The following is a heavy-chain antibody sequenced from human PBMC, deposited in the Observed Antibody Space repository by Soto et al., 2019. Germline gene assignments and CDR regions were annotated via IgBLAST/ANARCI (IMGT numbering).Heavy chain of an antibody. Sequence: QVQLVKSGAEVKKPGASVKVSCKASGYTFTNYEIHWVRQATGQGLEWMGWMNPNSGNTDYAQKFQGRVTMTRNTSIRTAYMELSSLRSEDTAVYYCARGREYSYDYWGQGTLVTVSS. V-gene: IGHV1-8*01. D-gene: IGHD5-18*01. J-gene: IGHJ4*02. CDR1: GYTFTNYE. CDR2: MNPNSGNT. CDR3: ARGREYSYDY.